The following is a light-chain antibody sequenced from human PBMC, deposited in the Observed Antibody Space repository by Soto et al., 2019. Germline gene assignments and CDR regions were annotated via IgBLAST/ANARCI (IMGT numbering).Light chain of an antibody. CDR3: QQSYSTPRT. Sequence: IQLTPSLSTLSASVGDRVTITCLASQSISSYLNWYQQKPGKAPKLLIYAASSLQSGVPSRFSGSGSGTDFTLTISSLQPEDFATYYCQQSYSTPRTFGHGTKVDIK. V-gene: IGKV1-39*01. CDR1: QSISSY. CDR2: AAS. J-gene: IGKJ3*01.